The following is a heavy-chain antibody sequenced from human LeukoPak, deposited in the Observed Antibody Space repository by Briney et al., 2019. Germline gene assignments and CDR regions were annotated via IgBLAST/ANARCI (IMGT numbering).Heavy chain of an antibody. CDR3: AREGPWASDAFDI. V-gene: IGHV4-61*02. CDR2: IYTSGST. J-gene: IGHJ3*02. Sequence: SQTLSLTCTVSGGSISSGSYYWSWIRQPAGKGLEWIGRIYTSGSTNYNPSHKSRVTISVDTSKNQFSLKLSSVTAADTAVYYCAREGPWASDAFDIWGQGTMVTVSS. CDR1: GGSISSGSYY.